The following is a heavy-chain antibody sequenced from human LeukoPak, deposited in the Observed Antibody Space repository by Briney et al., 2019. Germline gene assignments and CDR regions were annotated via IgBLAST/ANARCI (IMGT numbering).Heavy chain of an antibody. V-gene: IGHV1-18*01. CDR2: ISTYNGNT. CDR1: GYTFTSYG. Sequence: AASVKVSCKASGYTFTSYGISWVRQAPGQGLEWMGWISTYNGNTNYAQKLQGRVTMTTDTSTITAYMELRSLRSDDTAMYYCARDTPDPPYQLLSRGVVDYWGQGTLVTVSS. D-gene: IGHD2-2*01. CDR3: ARDTPDPPYQLLSRGVVDY. J-gene: IGHJ4*02.